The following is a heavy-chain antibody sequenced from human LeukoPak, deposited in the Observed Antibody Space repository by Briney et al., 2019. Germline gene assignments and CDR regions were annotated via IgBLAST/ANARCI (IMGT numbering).Heavy chain of an antibody. D-gene: IGHD2-8*02. J-gene: IGHJ4*02. CDR3: AKMGGLTGGVSYFDY. CDR1: GFTFSDYY. V-gene: IGHV3-11*01. Sequence: GGSLRLSCAASGFTFSDYYMSWIRQAPGKGLEWVSYINSSGSTISYADSVKGRFTISRDNAKNTLYLQMNSLRAEDTAVYYCAKMGGLTGGVSYFDYWGQGTLVTVSS. CDR2: INSSGSTI.